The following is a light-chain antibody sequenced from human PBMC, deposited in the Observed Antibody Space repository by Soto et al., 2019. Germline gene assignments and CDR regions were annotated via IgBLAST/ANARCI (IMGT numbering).Light chain of an antibody. J-gene: IGKJ2*01. CDR1: QGISNY. CDR3: QKYNSAPRT. Sequence: DIQMTHSQSSCSPSLEDRVPIICRAMQGISNYLAWYQQKPGKVPKLLIYAASTLQSGVPSRFSGSGSGTDFTLTISSLQPEDVATYYCQKYNSAPRTFGQGTKLEIK. V-gene: IGKV1-27*01. CDR2: AAS.